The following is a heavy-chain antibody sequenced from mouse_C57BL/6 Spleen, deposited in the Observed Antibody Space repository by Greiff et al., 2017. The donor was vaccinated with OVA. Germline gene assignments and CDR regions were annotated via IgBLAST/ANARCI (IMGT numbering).Heavy chain of an antibody. CDR2: IYPSDSET. J-gene: IGHJ4*01. CDR3: ARSEGITKSFYYAMDY. Sequence: AQLQQPGAELVRPGSSVKLSCKASGYTFTSYWMDWVKQRPGQGLEWIGNIYPSDSETHYNQKFKDKATLTVDKSSSTAYMQLSSLTAEDSAVYYCARSEGITKSFYYAMDYWGQGTSVTVSS. CDR1: GYTFTSYW. V-gene: IGHV1-61*01. D-gene: IGHD2-4*01.